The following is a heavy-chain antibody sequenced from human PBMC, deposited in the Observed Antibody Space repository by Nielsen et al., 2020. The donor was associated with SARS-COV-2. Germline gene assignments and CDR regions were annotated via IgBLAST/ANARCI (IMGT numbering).Heavy chain of an antibody. CDR2: MNPNSGNT. J-gene: IGHJ6*03. CDR3: AHIHYDPYYMDV. Sequence: SVMVSCKASCYTFTSYDIFFVRQATGQGLEWMGWMNPNSGNTGYAQKFQGRVTMTRNTYISTAYMELSSLRSEDTAVYYCAHIHYDPYYMDVWGKGTTVTVSS. D-gene: IGHD4-17*01. CDR1: CYTFTSYD. V-gene: IGHV1-8*01.